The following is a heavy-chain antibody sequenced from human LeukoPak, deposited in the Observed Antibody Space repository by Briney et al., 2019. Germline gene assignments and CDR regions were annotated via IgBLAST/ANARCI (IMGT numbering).Heavy chain of an antibody. CDR3: AKDSRIAAAGL. CDR2: ISGSGGST. V-gene: IGHV3-23*01. J-gene: IGHJ4*02. D-gene: IGHD6-13*01. CDR1: GFTFSVYS. Sequence: GGSLRLSCAASGFTFSVYSMNWVRQAPGKGLEWVSAISGSGGSTYYADSVKGRFTISRDNSKDTLYLQMNSLRAEDTAAYYCAKDSRIAAAGLWGQGTLVTVSS.